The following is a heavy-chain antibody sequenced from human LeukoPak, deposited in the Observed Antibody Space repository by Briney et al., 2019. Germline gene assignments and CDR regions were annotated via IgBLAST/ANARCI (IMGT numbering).Heavy chain of an antibody. CDR1: GGSFTFTSHA. CDR2: LIPIYGSA. CDR3: AGFFYDNSGDAFDI. V-gene: IGHV1-69*13. Sequence: SVKVSCKASGGSFTFTSHAISWVRQAPGQGLEWMGGLIPIYGSAIYAQKFQGRLTITSDESTRTVYMELSSLRPEDSAVHYCAGFFYDNSGDAFDIWGQGTMVTVSS. D-gene: IGHD3-22*01. J-gene: IGHJ3*02.